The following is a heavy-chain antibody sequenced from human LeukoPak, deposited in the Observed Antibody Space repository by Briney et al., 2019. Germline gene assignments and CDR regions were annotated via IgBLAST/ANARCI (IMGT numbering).Heavy chain of an antibody. J-gene: IGHJ4*02. CDR2: ISGSGGST. D-gene: IGHD3-10*01. V-gene: IGHV3-23*01. Sequence: PGGSLRLSCAASGFTFSSYAMSWVRQAPGKGLEWVSAISGSGGSTYYADSVEGRFTISRDNSKNTLYLQMNSLRAEDTAVYYCAKSALPRVLLWFGELLAGNFDYWGQGTLVTVSS. CDR1: GFTFSSYA. CDR3: AKSALPRVLLWFGELLAGNFDY.